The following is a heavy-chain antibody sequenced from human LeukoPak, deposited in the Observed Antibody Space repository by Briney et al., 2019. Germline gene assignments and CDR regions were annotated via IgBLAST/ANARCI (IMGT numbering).Heavy chain of an antibody. Sequence: SETLSLTCTVSGGSISSSSYYWGWIRQPPGKGLEWIGSIYYSGSTYYNPSLKSRVTISVDTSKNQFSLKLSSVTAADTAVYYCARLDDSSGYLHWGQGTLITVSS. CDR2: IYYSGST. V-gene: IGHV4-39*01. J-gene: IGHJ4*02. CDR1: GGSISSSSYY. D-gene: IGHD3-22*01. CDR3: ARLDDSSGYLH.